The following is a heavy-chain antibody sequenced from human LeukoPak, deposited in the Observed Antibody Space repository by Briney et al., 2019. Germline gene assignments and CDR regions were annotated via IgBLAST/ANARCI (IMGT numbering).Heavy chain of an antibody. CDR2: ISYDGSNK. V-gene: IGHV3-30-3*01. J-gene: IGHJ4*02. CDR1: GFTFSSYA. CDR3: AHGDEDY. Sequence: QTGGPLRLSCAASGFTFSSYAMHWVRQAPGKGLEWVAVISYDGSNKYYADSVKGRFTISRDNSKNTLYLQMNSLRAEDTAVYYCAHGDEDYWGQGTLVTVSS. D-gene: IGHD7-27*01.